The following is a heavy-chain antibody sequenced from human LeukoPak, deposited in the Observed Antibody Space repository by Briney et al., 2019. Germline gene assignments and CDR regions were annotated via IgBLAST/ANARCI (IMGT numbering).Heavy chain of an antibody. Sequence: GGSLRLSCAASGFTFSSYWMSWVRQAPGKGLEWVANIKQDGSEKYYVDSVKGRFTISRDNAKNSLYLQMNSLRAEDTAVYYCAREGSSGWYGVYYYYYMDVWGKGTTVTVSS. D-gene: IGHD6-19*01. CDR2: IKQDGSEK. V-gene: IGHV3-7*01. CDR1: GFTFSSYW. CDR3: AREGSSGWYGVYYYYYMDV. J-gene: IGHJ6*03.